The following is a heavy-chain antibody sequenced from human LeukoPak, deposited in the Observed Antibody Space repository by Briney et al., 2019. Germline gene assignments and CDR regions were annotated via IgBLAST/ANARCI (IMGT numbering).Heavy chain of an antibody. CDR1: GGSLSSSSYY. D-gene: IGHD4-17*01. CDR3: ARLAPTVTSYFDY. Sequence: KPSETLSLTCTVSGGSLSSSSYYWGWIRQPPGKGLEWIGSIYYSGSTYYNPSLKSRVTISIDTYKNQFSLKLSSVTAADTAVYYCARLAPTVTSYFDYWGQGTLVTVSS. V-gene: IGHV4-39*01. J-gene: IGHJ4*02. CDR2: IYYSGST.